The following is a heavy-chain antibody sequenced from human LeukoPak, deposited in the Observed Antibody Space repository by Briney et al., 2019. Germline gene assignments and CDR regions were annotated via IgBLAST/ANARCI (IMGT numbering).Heavy chain of an antibody. V-gene: IGHV3-23*01. Sequence: PGGSLRLSCAASGLTFSSYAMSWVRQSPGKGLEWVSSLPPTGDSTYYADSVKGRFTISRDNSKNTLYLQMNTLRAEDTAIYYCAKGRYSDSQYLGGCWGQGTLVTVSS. CDR1: GLTFSSYA. J-gene: IGHJ4*02. D-gene: IGHD3-16*01. CDR2: LPPTGDST. CDR3: AKGRYSDSQYLGGC.